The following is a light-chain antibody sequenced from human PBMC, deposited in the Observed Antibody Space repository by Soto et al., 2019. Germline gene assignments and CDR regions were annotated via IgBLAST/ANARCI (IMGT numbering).Light chain of an antibody. CDR1: QNIYINS. Sequence: EIVLTQSPDTLSLSPGERATLSCRASQNIYINSLAWYQQRPGQAPRLLIYGGSTRATAVPDRFSGSGSGTDFALTISRLEPEDFAVYSCQPYGAPPLTFGPGTKVD. J-gene: IGKJ3*01. CDR3: QPYGAPPLT. V-gene: IGKV3-20*01. CDR2: GGS.